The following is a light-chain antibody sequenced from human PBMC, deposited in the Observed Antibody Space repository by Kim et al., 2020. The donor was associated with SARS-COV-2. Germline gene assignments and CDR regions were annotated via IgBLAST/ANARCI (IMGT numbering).Light chain of an antibody. CDR1: SSDVGGYNS. Sequence: GHSVTISCTGTSSDVGGYNSVSWYQQHPGKAPKLMIYDVSKLPSGVPDRFSGSKSGNTASLTISGLQAEDEADYYCCSYAGSYTWVFGGGTQLTVL. V-gene: IGLV2-11*01. CDR3: CSYAGSYTWV. CDR2: DVS. J-gene: IGLJ3*02.